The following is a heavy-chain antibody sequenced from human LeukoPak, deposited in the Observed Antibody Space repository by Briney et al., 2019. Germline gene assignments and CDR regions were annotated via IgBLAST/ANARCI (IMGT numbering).Heavy chain of an antibody. CDR1: GGSFSGYY. Sequence: SETLSLTCAVYGGSFSGYYWTWIRQPPGKGLEWIGEINHSGSTNYNPSLKSRVTISVDTSKNQFSLKLSSVTAADTAVYYCARRGRPFDYWGQGTLVTVSS. D-gene: IGHD6-6*01. CDR2: INHSGST. CDR3: ARRGRPFDY. J-gene: IGHJ4*02. V-gene: IGHV4-34*01.